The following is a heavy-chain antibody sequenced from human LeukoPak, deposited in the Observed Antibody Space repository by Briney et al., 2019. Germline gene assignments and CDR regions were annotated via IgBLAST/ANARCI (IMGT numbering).Heavy chain of an antibody. D-gene: IGHD6-19*01. CDR1: GFIFSTYN. Sequence: GGSLRLSCAASGFIFSTYNMNWVRQAPGKGLEWVSSISSSSSYIYYADSVNGRFTISRDNAKTSLYLQMNSLRAEDTAVYYCAREGQWLATQYFDYWGQGTLVTVSS. CDR3: AREGQWLATQYFDY. J-gene: IGHJ4*02. CDR2: ISSSSSYI. V-gene: IGHV3-21*01.